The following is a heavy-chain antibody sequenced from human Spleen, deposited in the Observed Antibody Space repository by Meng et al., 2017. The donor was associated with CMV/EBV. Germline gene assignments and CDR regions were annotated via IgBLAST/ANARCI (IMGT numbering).Heavy chain of an antibody. CDR2: IIPILGIA. D-gene: IGHD1-26*01. J-gene: IGHJ6*02. CDR1: GGTLSSYA. V-gene: IGHV1-69*10. Sequence: SVKVSCKASGGTLSSYAISWVRQAPGQGLEWMGGIIPILGIANYAQKFQGRVTITADKSTSTAYMELSSLRSEDTAVYYCARDQNSGSYYPWNKYYYYGMDVWGQGTTVTVSS. CDR3: ARDQNSGSYYPWNKYYYYGMDV.